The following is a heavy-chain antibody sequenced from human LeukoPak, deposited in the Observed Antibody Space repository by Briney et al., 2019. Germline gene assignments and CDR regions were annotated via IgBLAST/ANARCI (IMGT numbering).Heavy chain of an antibody. D-gene: IGHD3-22*01. CDR1: GYSFTSYW. CDR3: ARVSYYDWEGRYYYYYMDV. CDR2: IYPGDSDT. Sequence: GESLKISCKGSGYSFTSYWIGWVRQLPGKGLEWMGIIYPGDSDTRYSPSFQGQVTISADKSISTAYLQWSSLKASDTAMYYCARVSYYDWEGRYYYYYMDVWGKGTTVTVSS. V-gene: IGHV5-51*01. J-gene: IGHJ6*03.